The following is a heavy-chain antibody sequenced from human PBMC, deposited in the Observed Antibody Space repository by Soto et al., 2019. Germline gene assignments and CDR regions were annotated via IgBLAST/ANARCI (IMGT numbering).Heavy chain of an antibody. CDR3: ARDYYKYYDSSGYYRSPAY. D-gene: IGHD3-22*01. J-gene: IGHJ4*02. CDR1: GFTFSSYA. CDR2: ISYDGSDK. V-gene: IGHV3-30-3*01. Sequence: PGGSLRLSCAACGFTFSSYAMHWVRQAPGKGLEWVALISYDGSDKDYADSVKGRFTISRDNSRNTLFLQMNSLRAEDTAVYYCARDYYKYYDSSGYYRSPAYWGQGTLVTVSS.